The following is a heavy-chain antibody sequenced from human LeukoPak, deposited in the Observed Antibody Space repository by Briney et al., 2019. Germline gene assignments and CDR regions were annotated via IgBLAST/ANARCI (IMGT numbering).Heavy chain of an antibody. Sequence: GGSLRLSCSTSGFTLNNFDMHWVRQAPGKGLEYVSAMSSDGGTTYYANSVKGRFTMSRYKSKNAVYLQMGSLRPDDMAVYYCARGGSLSAYDYWGQGTLVTVSS. CDR2: MSSDGGTT. CDR1: GFTLNNFD. D-gene: IGHD2/OR15-2a*01. CDR3: ARGGSLSAYDY. J-gene: IGHJ4*02. V-gene: IGHV3-64*01.